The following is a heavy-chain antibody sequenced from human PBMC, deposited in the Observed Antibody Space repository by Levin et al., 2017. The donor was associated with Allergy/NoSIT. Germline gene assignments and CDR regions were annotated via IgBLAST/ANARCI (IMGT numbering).Heavy chain of an antibody. CDR3: ERNDYGDYLQNFDY. Sequence: ASVKVSCEAAGYTFTDHYIHWVRQAPGQGLEWMGWVNCNSGDTHYAQKLQDRVTMTRDTSITTAYIEVSSLRFDDTALYFCERNDYGDYLQNFDYWVQGTLITVSS. CDR2: VNCNSGDT. D-gene: IGHD4-17*01. CDR1: GYTFTDHY. V-gene: IGHV1-2*02. J-gene: IGHJ4*02.